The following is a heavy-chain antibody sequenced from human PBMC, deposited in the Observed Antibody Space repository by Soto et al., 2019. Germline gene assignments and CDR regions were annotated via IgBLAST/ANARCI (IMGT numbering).Heavy chain of an antibody. J-gene: IGHJ5*02. Sequence: QVQLQESGPGLVKPSGTLSLTCGVSGGSISSINWWSWVRQSPRKGLEWIGEIYHSGTTNYNPSLESRVTLSVDKSKNQIYLKLPSMTAADTAVYFCARSQGVSATHHFDAWGQGTLVTVSS. CDR2: IYHSGTT. D-gene: IGHD2-8*01. CDR3: ARSQGVSATHHFDA. V-gene: IGHV4-4*02. CDR1: GGSISSINW.